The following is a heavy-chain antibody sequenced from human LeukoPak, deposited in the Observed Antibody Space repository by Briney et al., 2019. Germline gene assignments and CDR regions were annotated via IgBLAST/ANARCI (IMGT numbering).Heavy chain of an antibody. Sequence: GGSLRLSCAASGFTFSSYGMHWVRQAPGKGLEWVAFIRYDGSNKYYADSVKGRFTISRDNAKNSLYLQMNSLRAEDTAVYYCANTRSGSKLELGPFDYWGQGTLVTVSS. CDR2: IRYDGSNK. V-gene: IGHV3-30*02. D-gene: IGHD1-7*01. J-gene: IGHJ4*02. CDR3: ANTRSGSKLELGPFDY. CDR1: GFTFSSYG.